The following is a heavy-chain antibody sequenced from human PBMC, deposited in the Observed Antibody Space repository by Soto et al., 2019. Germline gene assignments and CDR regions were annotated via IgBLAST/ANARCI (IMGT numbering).Heavy chain of an antibody. Sequence: QVQLQESGPGLVKPSGTLSLTCDVSGASVKSNQWWSWVRQSPGEGLEWIGEVHHNWGTNYNPSLKSRVTISMDKSKSHLSLELTSLTAADTAVYYCARNDFYDLDVWGQGTTVTVSS. J-gene: IGHJ6*02. V-gene: IGHV4-4*02. CDR1: GASVKSNQW. CDR2: VHHNWGT. CDR3: ARNDFYDLDV.